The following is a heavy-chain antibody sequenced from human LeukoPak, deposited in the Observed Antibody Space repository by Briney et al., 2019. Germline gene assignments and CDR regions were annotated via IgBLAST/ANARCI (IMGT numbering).Heavy chain of an antibody. CDR3: ARDYTGSPGGGDAFDI. CDR1: GGSISSTRYY. D-gene: IGHD1-1*01. J-gene: IGHJ3*02. Sequence: SETLSLTCTVSGGSISSTRYYWGWIRQPPGKGLEWIGSIYFSGNTYYNPSLKSRVTISVDTSKNQFFLKLSSVTAADTAVYYCARDYTGSPGGGDAFDIWGQGTMVTVSS. CDR2: IYFSGNT. V-gene: IGHV4-39*07.